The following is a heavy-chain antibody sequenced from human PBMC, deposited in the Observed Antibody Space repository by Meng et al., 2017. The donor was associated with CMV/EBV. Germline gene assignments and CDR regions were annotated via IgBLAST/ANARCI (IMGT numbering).Heavy chain of an antibody. Sequence: ITCKDSGPTLAKPPQPLTLPCTFSGFSLSTSGVGGGWIRQPPGKALEWLALIYWDDDRRYSPSLKSRLTITKDTSKNQVVLTMTNMDPVDTATYYCAHKGRRMAAAGINWFDPWGQGTLVTVSS. CDR2: IYWDDDR. D-gene: IGHD6-13*01. J-gene: IGHJ5*02. V-gene: IGHV2-5*02. CDR3: AHKGRRMAAAGINWFDP. CDR1: GFSLSTSGVG.